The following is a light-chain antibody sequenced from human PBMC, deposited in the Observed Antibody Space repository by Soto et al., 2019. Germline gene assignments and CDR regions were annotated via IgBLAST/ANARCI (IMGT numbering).Light chain of an antibody. Sequence: EIVLTQSPATVSLSPGERATLSCGASQSVTYKIAWYQQKPGLAPSLLIYDASTRAIGIPDRFSGGGSGTDFTLTISRLEPEDFAVYYCQHYANSVWTFGQGTKVEIK. V-gene: IGKV3D-20*01. CDR2: DAS. CDR3: QHYANSVWT. J-gene: IGKJ1*01. CDR1: QSVTYK.